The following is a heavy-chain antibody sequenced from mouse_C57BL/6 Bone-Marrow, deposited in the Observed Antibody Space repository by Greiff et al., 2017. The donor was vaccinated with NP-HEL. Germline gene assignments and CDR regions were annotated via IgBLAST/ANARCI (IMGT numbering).Heavy chain of an antibody. CDR3: ARKPTVVENYAMDY. Sequence: EVQRVESGGGLVKPGGSLKLSCAASGFTFSDYGMHWVRQAPEKGLEWVAYISSGSSTIYYADTVKGRFTISRDNAKNTLFLQMTSLRSEDTAMYYCARKPTVVENYAMDYWGQGTSVTVSS. V-gene: IGHV5-17*01. CDR1: GFTFSDYG. CDR2: ISSGSSTI. J-gene: IGHJ4*01. D-gene: IGHD1-1*01.